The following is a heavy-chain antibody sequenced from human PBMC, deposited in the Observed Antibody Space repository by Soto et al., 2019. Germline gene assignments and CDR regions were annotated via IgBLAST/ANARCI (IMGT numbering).Heavy chain of an antibody. CDR1: GYTFTDYY. J-gene: IGHJ4*02. CDR2: INPKSGGP. D-gene: IGHD5-18*01. Sequence: QVQLVQSGAEVKKPGDSVKVSCKTSGYTFTDYYMHWVRQAPGQGFEWVGGINPKSGGPKYVPKFQGRVTVTRDTSTSTAYMELNRLTSDDTAVYYCAKGEQLWEPFDHWGQGTQVTVSS. CDR3: AKGEQLWEPFDH. V-gene: IGHV1-2*02.